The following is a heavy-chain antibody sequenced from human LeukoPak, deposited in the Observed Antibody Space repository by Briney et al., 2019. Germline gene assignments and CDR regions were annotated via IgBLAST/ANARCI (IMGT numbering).Heavy chain of an antibody. CDR2: IYHSGST. J-gene: IGHJ2*01. Sequence: SETLSLTCAVSGYSISSGYCWGWIRQPPGKGLEWIGSIYHSGSTYYNPSLKSRVTISVDTSKNQFSLKLSSATAADTAVYYCARPGYCSGGSCYLHWYFDLWGRGTLVTVSS. CDR3: ARPGYCSGGSCYLHWYFDL. D-gene: IGHD2-15*01. V-gene: IGHV4-38-2*01. CDR1: GYSISSGYC.